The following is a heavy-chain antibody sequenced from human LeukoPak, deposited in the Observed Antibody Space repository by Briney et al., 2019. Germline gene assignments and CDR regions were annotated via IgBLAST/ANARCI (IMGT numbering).Heavy chain of an antibody. Sequence: PSGTLSLTCAVSGGSISTYYWNWIRQPPGKGLGWIGYIYYTGSTNYNPSLKSRVTISLDTSKNQFFLRLTSVTAADTAVYYCAKGAGGFSYYNWFDPWGQGTLVTVSS. V-gene: IGHV4-59*01. CDR2: IYYTGST. CDR3: AKGAGGFSYYNWFDP. J-gene: IGHJ5*02. D-gene: IGHD5-18*01. CDR1: GGSISTYY.